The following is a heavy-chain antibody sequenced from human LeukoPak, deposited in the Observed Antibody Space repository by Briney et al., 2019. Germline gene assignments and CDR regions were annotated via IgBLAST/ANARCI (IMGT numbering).Heavy chain of an antibody. CDR2: IYPGDSDT. CDR1: GYRFTSYW. J-gene: IGHJ4*02. D-gene: IGHD1-26*01. CDR3: ARPFDPEEPAFDY. V-gene: IGHV5-51*01. Sequence: AGESLQISCQGSGYRFTSYWIGWVRQMPGKGLEWMGIIYPGDSDTRYSPSFQGQVTISVDKSISTAYLQWSSLKASDTAMYYCARPFDPEEPAFDYWGQGTLVTVSS.